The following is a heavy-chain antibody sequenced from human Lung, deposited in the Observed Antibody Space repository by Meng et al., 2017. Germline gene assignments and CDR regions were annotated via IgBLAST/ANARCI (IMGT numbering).Heavy chain of an antibody. V-gene: IGHV1-46*03. CDR1: GYTFTSYY. D-gene: IGHD4-17*01. J-gene: IGHJ4*02. Sequence: QFQLVQSGAEVKKPGASGKVSCKASGYTFTSYYMHWVRQAPGQGLEWMGIIDPSGGSTDYAQKFQGRVTVTGDTSTSTVYMDLSSLRSEDTAVYYCTISDYGNFDYWGQGTLVTVSS. CDR2: IDPSGGST. CDR3: TISDYGNFDY.